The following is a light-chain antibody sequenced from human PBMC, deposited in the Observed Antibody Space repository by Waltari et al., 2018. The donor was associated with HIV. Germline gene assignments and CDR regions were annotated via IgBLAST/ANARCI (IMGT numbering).Light chain of an antibody. CDR3: VVWDDSLSGVV. CDR2: RDN. V-gene: IGLV1-47*01. J-gene: IGLJ2*01. Sequence: QSVVTQSPSASGTPGQSVTISCSGSSSNIGSNNVFWYKNLPGTAPKLLIYRDNQRPSGVPYRTSGSRSGTSASLAISGLRSEDEAVYYCVVWDDSLSGVVFGGGTSLTVL. CDR1: SSNIGSNN.